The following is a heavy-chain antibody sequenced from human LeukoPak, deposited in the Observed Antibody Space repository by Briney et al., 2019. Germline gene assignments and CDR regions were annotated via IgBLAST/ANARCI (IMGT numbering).Heavy chain of an antibody. V-gene: IGHV3-23*01. Sequence: GGSLRLSCAASGFTFSSYVMTWVRQAPGKGLEWVSSISDSGANTYYADSVEGRFTISRDNSRNTLSLQMNSLRAEDTALYYCATRWHCSGSCYDYWGQGTLVTVSS. CDR1: GFTFSSYV. D-gene: IGHD2-15*01. CDR3: ATRWHCSGSCYDY. CDR2: ISDSGANT. J-gene: IGHJ4*02.